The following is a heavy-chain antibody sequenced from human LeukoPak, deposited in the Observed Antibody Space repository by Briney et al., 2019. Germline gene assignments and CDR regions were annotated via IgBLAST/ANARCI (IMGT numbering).Heavy chain of an antibody. CDR1: GFTFSSYW. D-gene: IGHD2-15*01. CDR2: INSGGSST. CDR3: ARYCSGGSCSYAFDI. Sequence: GGSLRLSCAASGFTFSSYWMHWVRQAPGKGLVWVSRINSGGSSTSYADSVKCRFTFSRDNAKNSLYLQMNSLRAEDMALYYCARYCSGGSCSYAFDIWGQGTMVTVSS. J-gene: IGHJ3*02. V-gene: IGHV3-74*01.